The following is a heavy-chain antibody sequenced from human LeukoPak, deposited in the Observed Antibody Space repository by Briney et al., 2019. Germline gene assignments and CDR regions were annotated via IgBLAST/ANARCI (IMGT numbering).Heavy chain of an antibody. J-gene: IGHJ4*02. CDR1: GGTFSSYT. D-gene: IGHD4-23*01. V-gene: IGHV1-69*02. CDR2: IIPILGIA. CDR3: ASWRQIGGNLRFDY. Sequence: ASVKVSCKASGGTFSSYTISWVRQAPGQGLEWMGRIIPILGIANYAQKFLGRVTITADKSTSTAYMELSSLRSEDTAVYYCASWRQIGGNLRFDYWGQGTLVTVSS.